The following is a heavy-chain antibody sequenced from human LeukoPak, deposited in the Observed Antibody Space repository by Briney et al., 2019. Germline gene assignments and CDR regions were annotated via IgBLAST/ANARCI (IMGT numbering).Heavy chain of an antibody. CDR2: ISGSGGST. J-gene: IGHJ4*02. Sequence: PGGSLRLSCAASGFTFSNYAMNWVRQAPGKGLEWVSAISGSGGSTYYADSVKGRFTISRDNAKNSLYLQMNSLRAEDTAVYYCARDVIVGADNPADYWGQGTLVTVSS. CDR3: ARDVIVGADNPADY. V-gene: IGHV3-23*01. CDR1: GFTFSNYA. D-gene: IGHD1-26*01.